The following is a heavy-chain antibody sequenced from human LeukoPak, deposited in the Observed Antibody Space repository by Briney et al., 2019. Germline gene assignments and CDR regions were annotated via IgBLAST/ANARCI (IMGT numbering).Heavy chain of an antibody. D-gene: IGHD2-21*02. CDR1: GFSYNSYL. CDR3: TGRMTALGSLDI. Sequence: GESLEIYFKCSGFSYNSYLMALGRQMPGKGLEWMGIIYPGDSETRYSPSFQGQVTISADKSISTAYLQWSSLKAEDTAMYYTTGRMTALGSLDIGPQGTMVTVSS. V-gene: IGHV5-51*01. CDR2: IYPGDSET. J-gene: IGHJ3*02.